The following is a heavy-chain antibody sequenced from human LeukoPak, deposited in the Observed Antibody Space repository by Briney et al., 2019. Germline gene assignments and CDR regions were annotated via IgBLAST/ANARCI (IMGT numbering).Heavy chain of an antibody. Sequence: ASVKVSCKASGGTFSSYAISWVRQAPGQGLEWMGRMNPNSGHTGYAQKFQGRVTMTRNTSISTAYMELSSLRSEDTAVYYCARVGVADYYYGMDVWGQGTTVTVSS. CDR3: ARVGVADYYYGMDV. D-gene: IGHD3-10*01. CDR2: MNPNSGHT. J-gene: IGHJ6*02. CDR1: GGTFSSYA. V-gene: IGHV1-8*02.